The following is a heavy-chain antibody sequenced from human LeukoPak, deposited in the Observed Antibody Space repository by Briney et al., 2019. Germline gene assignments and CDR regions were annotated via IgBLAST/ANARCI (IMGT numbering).Heavy chain of an antibody. J-gene: IGHJ5*02. V-gene: IGHV4-59*08. D-gene: IGHD6-13*01. Sequence: NPSGTLSLTCAVYGGSFSGYYWSWIRQPPGKGLEWIGYIYYSGSTNYNPSLKSRVTISVDTSKNQFSLKLSSVTAADTAVYYCARHGAAAGHNWFDPWGQGTLVTVSS. CDR2: IYYSGST. CDR3: ARHGAAAGHNWFDP. CDR1: GGSFSGYY.